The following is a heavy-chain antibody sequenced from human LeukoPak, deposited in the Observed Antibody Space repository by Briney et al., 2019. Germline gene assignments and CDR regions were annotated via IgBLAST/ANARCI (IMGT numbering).Heavy chain of an antibody. V-gene: IGHV1-46*01. Sequence: ASVKVSCKASGYTFTSYYIHWVRQAPGQGLEWMGIINPSGGSTSYAQKFQGRVTMTRDTSTSTVYMELSSLRSEDTAVYYCARLESLGNAFDIWGQGTMVTVSS. J-gene: IGHJ3*02. CDR3: ARLESLGNAFDI. CDR2: INPSGGST. D-gene: IGHD5-24*01. CDR1: GYTFTSYY.